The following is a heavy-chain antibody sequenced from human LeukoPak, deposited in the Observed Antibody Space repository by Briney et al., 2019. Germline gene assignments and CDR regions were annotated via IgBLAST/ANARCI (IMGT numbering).Heavy chain of an antibody. D-gene: IGHD2-2*02. CDR1: GFIFSSYG. CDR3: AKASCSSTSCYTGY. J-gene: IGHJ4*02. Sequence: GGSLRLSCAASGFIFSSYGMHWVRQAPGKGLEWVAVISYDGSNKYYADSVKGRFTISRDNSKNTLYVQMNSLRAEDTAVYYCAKASCSSTSCYTGYWGQGTLVTVSS. V-gene: IGHV3-30*18. CDR2: ISYDGSNK.